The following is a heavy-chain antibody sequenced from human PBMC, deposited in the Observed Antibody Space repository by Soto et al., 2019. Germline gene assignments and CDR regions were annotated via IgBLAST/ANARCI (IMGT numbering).Heavy chain of an antibody. J-gene: IGHJ4*02. V-gene: IGHV4-4*02. Sequence: QVQLQESGPGLVKPSGTLSLTCAVSGGSISSSNWWSWLRQPPGKGLEWGGEIHHSGSTNYNPSLKSRVTISVDKSKNQFSLKLSSVTAADTAVYYCASYGDYLTYYFDYWGQGTLVTVSS. CDR1: GGSISSSNW. CDR3: ASYGDYLTYYFDY. CDR2: IHHSGST. D-gene: IGHD4-17*01.